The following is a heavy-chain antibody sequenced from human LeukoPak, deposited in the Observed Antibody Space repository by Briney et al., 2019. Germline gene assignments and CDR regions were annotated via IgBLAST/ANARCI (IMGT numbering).Heavy chain of an antibody. CDR3: AREDGYNLQLGFDY. V-gene: IGHV4-34*01. CDR2: INHSGST. CDR1: GGSISSYY. Sequence: PSETLSLTCTVSGGSISSYYWSWIRQPPGKGLEWIGEINHSGSTNYNPSLKSRVTISVDTSKNQFSLKLSSVTAADTAVYYCAREDGYNLQLGFDYWGQGTLVTVSS. J-gene: IGHJ4*02. D-gene: IGHD5-24*01.